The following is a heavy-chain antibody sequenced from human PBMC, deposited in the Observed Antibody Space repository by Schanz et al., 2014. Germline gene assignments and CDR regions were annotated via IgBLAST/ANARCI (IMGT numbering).Heavy chain of an antibody. D-gene: IGHD3-9*01. CDR3: ARDLTGYTHLGTLNY. J-gene: IGHJ4*02. V-gene: IGHV4-59*01. Sequence: QVQLQESGPGLVKPSETLSLTCTISGVSITNNYWAWVRQPPGKGLEWIGFISSSGSALYNPSLKTRVTISRDTSKNQVSLNLRSVTAADTAVYFCARDLTGYTHLGTLNYWGQGTLVTVSS. CDR2: ISSSGSA. CDR1: GVSITNNY.